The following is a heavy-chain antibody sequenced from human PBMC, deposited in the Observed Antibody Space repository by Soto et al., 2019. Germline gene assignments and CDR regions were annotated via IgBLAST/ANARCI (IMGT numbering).Heavy chain of an antibody. CDR1: GDSISSYY. CDR3: ALRSMAVVPEY. J-gene: IGHJ4*02. CDR2: LYYGRSA. D-gene: IGHD3-22*01. Sequence: QVQLQESGPGLVKPSETLSLTCAVSGDSISSYYCMWIRQPPGKGLESIGYLYYGRSANYNPSLKSRDTLSVDTSTNQCSLTLSSMSAADTAVYYCALRSMAVVPEYWGQGTLVTVSS. V-gene: IGHV4-59*01.